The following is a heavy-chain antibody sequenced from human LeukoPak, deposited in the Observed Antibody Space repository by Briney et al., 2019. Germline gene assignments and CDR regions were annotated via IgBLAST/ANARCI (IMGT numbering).Heavy chain of an antibody. CDR2: IRYDGSNK. Sequence: PGGSLRLSCAASGFTFSSYGMHWVRQAPGKGLEWVAFIRYDGSNKYYADSVKGRFTISRDNSKNTLYLQMNSLRAEDTAVYYCANLDYEVFAYAGQQTFDIWGQGTMVTVSS. V-gene: IGHV3-30*02. J-gene: IGHJ3*02. CDR3: ANLDYEVFAYAGQQTFDI. D-gene: IGHD4-17*01. CDR1: GFTFSSYG.